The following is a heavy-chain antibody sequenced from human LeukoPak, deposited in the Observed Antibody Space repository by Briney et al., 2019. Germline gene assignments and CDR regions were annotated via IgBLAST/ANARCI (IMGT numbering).Heavy chain of an antibody. CDR3: TRNVASSSWYDDDAFDI. CDR2: IRSKAYGGTT. J-gene: IGHJ3*02. Sequence: GGSLRLSCTASGFTFGDYAMSWFRQAPGKGLEWVGFIRSKAYGGTTEYAASVKGRFTISRGDSKSIAYLQMNSLKTEDTAVYYCTRNVASSSWYDDDAFDIWGQGTMVTVSS. CDR1: GFTFGDYA. V-gene: IGHV3-49*03. D-gene: IGHD6-13*01.